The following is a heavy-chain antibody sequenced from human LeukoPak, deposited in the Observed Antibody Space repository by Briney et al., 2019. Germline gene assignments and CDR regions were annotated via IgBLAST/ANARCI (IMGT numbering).Heavy chain of an antibody. V-gene: IGHV3-15*01. CDR3: ANIFGGNSHRSDY. D-gene: IGHD4-23*01. CDR2: IKTKTDGGTT. CDR1: GFTFSSAW. J-gene: IGHJ4*02. Sequence: GGSLRLSCAASGFTFSSAWMSWVRQAPGQGLEWLGRIKTKTDGGTTDYAAPVKGRFTISRDDSKDTLYLQMNSLKSDDAAVYYCANIFGGNSHRSDYWGQGTLVTVSS.